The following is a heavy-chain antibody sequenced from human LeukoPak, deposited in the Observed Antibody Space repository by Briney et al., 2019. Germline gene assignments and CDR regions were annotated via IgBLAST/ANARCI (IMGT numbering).Heavy chain of an antibody. V-gene: IGHV3-23*01. CDR2: ISGSGGGT. J-gene: IGHJ4*02. D-gene: IGHD3-10*01. CDR3: ARKAGSYKYFDY. Sequence: HPGGSLRLSCEASGFTFSSYDMGWVRQAPGKGLEWVSTISGSGGGTYYADSVRGRFTISRDNSKNTLYLQMNSLRAEDTAKYYCARKAGSYKYFDYWGQGTLVTVSS. CDR1: GFTFSSYD.